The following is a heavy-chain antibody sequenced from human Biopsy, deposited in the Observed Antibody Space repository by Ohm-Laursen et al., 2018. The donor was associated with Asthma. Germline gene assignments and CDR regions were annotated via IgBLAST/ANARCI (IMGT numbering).Heavy chain of an antibody. CDR2: MYHSGSP. D-gene: IGHD3-22*01. J-gene: IGHJ4*02. Sequence: TLSLTCTVSGGSITSSSYYWGWIRQPPGKGMEWIGSMYHSGSPYYHPSLKSRATIPVDTSKNQLSLKMSSETAADTAVYFCVRHQYSSSWSTFDYWGQGALVTVSS. CDR1: GGSITSSSYY. CDR3: VRHQYSSSWSTFDY. V-gene: IGHV4-39*01.